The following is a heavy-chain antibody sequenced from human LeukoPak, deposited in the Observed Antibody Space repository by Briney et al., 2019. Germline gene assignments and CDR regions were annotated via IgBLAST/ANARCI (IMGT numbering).Heavy chain of an antibody. V-gene: IGHV4-61*02. J-gene: IGHJ4*02. CDR3: ARGSPLKYCSGGSCLLY. Sequence: SETLSLTCTVSGGSISSGSYYWSWIRQPAGKGLEWIGRIHTNGRTNYNPSLKSRVTISVDTSKNQFSLKLSSVTAADTAVYYCARGSPLKYCSGGSCLLYWGQGTLVTVSS. CDR2: IHTNGRT. D-gene: IGHD2-15*01. CDR1: GGSISSGSYY.